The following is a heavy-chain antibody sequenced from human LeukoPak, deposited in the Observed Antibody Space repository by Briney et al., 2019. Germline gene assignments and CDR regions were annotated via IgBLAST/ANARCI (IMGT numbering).Heavy chain of an antibody. D-gene: IGHD3-22*01. Sequence: GGSLRLSCEASGFTFSTSWMTWVRQAPGKGLEWVANIKQDGSEEYYVDSVKGRFSISRDKAKNSLYMQMNNLRVEDPAVYYFTRDPYDSCCSYYSPFDILGQGTMVAVSS. V-gene: IGHV3-7*01. CDR2: IKQDGSEE. CDR3: TRDPYDSCCSYYSPFDI. J-gene: IGHJ3*02. CDR1: GFTFSTSW.